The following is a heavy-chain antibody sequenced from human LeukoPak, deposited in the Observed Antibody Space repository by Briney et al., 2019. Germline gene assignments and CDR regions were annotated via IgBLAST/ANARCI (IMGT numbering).Heavy chain of an antibody. CDR2: ISPRSDII. CDR3: VRDNDWAFDY. D-gene: IGHD3-9*01. V-gene: IGHV3-48*01. CDR1: GFTLRSFS. J-gene: IGHJ4*02. Sequence: GGSLRLSCTASGFTLRSFSMNWVRQAPGKGLEWVSHISPRSDIISYADSVKGRFTISRDNAKNSLYLHMNSLRADDMAVYYCVRDNDWAFDYWGQGTLVPVSP.